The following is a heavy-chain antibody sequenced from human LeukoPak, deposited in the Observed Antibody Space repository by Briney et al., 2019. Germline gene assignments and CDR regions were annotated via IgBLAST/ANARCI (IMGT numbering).Heavy chain of an antibody. Sequence: PSQTLSLTCTVSGGSISSGGYYWSWIRQHPGKGLEWIGYIYYSGSTYYNPSLKSRVTISVDTSKNQFSLKLSSVTAADTAVYYCARERVDFWSGYTPSYYYGMDVWGQGTTVTVSS. J-gene: IGHJ6*02. CDR3: ARERVDFWSGYTPSYYYGMDV. D-gene: IGHD3-3*01. CDR1: GGSISSGGYY. CDR2: IYYSGST. V-gene: IGHV4-31*03.